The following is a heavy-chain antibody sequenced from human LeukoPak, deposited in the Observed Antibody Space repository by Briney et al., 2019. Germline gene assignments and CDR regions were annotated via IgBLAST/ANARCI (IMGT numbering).Heavy chain of an antibody. CDR1: GGTFISYA. CDR3: ARAPYHRPEVCDY. V-gene: IGHV1-69*01. J-gene: IGHJ4*02. CDR2: IIPIFGTA. Sequence: SVKVSCKASGGTFISYAISWVRQAPGQGLEWMGGIIPIFGTANYAQKFQGRVTITADESTSTAYMELSSLRSEDTAVYYCARAPYHRPEVCDYWGQGTLVTVSS.